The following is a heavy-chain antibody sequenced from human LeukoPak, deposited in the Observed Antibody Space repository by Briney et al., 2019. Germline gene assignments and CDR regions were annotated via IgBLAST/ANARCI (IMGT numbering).Heavy chain of an antibody. J-gene: IGHJ4*02. CDR1: GGSFSGYY. CDR3: ARHDEYSYGSEDYFDY. V-gene: IGHV4-34*01. D-gene: IGHD5-18*01. Sequence: PSETLSLTCAVYGGSFSGYYWSWIRQPPGKGLEWIGEINHSGSTNYNPSLKSRVTISVDTSKNQFSLKLSSVTAADTAVYYCARHDEYSYGSEDYFDYWGQGTLVTVSS. CDR2: INHSGST.